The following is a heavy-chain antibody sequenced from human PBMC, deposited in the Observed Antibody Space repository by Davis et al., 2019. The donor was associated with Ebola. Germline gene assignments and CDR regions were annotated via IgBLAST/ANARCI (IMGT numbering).Heavy chain of an antibody. CDR1: GFTFNSYC. D-gene: IGHD6-13*01. Sequence: GESLKISCAASGFTFNSYCMNWVRQAPGKGLEWVSSISSSSSYIYYADSVKGRFTVSRDNAKNSLYLQMNSLRDEDTAVYYCARPIAAAGVLDYYYGMDVWGKGTTVTVSS. CDR3: ARPIAAAGVLDYYYGMDV. V-gene: IGHV3-21*01. CDR2: ISSSSSYI. J-gene: IGHJ6*04.